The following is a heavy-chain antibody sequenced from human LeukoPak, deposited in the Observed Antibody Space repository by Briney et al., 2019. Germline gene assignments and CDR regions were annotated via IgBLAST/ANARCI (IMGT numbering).Heavy chain of an antibody. V-gene: IGHV3-73*01. Sequence: TGGSLRLSCAASGFTFSGSAMHRVRQASGKGLEWVGRIRSKANSYATAYAASVKGRFTISRDDSKNTAYLQMNSLKTEDTAVYYCTRRYLLAAFDIWGQGTMVTVSS. CDR2: IRSKANSYAT. D-gene: IGHD2-21*01. CDR1: GFTFSGSA. J-gene: IGHJ3*02. CDR3: TRRYLLAAFDI.